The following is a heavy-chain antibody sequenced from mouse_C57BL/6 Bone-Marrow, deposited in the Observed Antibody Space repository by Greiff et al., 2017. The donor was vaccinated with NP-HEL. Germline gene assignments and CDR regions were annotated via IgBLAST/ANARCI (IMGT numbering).Heavy chain of an antibody. CDR1: GFTFSSYT. Sequence: EVHLVESGGGLVKPGGSLKLSCAASGFTFSSYTMSWVRQTPEKRLEWVATISGGGGNNYYPDSVKGRFTISRDNAKNTLYLQMSSLRSEDTALYYCARHGGYYYGSSDYIDYWGQGTTLTVSS. CDR2: ISGGGGNN. CDR3: ARHGGYYYGSSDYIDY. V-gene: IGHV5-9*01. J-gene: IGHJ2*01. D-gene: IGHD1-1*01.